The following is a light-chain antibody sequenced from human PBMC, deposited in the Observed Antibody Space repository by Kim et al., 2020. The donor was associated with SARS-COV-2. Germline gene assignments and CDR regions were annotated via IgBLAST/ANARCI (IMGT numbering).Light chain of an antibody. CDR3: QQYDTWPT. J-gene: IGKJ2*01. V-gene: IGKV3-15*01. CDR2: GAS. CDR1: QSVRNN. Sequence: IVMTQSSGNLSVSPGERATLSCRASQSVRNNLAWYQQIPGQAPRLLIHGASTGATGIPARFSGSGSGTEFTLTISSLQSEDFAVYYCQQYDTWPTFGQGTKLEI.